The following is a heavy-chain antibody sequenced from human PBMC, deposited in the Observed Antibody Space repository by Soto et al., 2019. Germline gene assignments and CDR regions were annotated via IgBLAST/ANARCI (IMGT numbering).Heavy chain of an antibody. CDR3: AKERPLQPDYGDYFDY. D-gene: IGHD4-17*01. J-gene: IGHJ4*02. Sequence: GGSLRLSCAASGFTFGSYAMSWVRQAPGRGLEWVSAISGSGGGTYYADSVKGRFSISRDNSKNTLYLQMNSLRAEDTAVYYCAKERPLQPDYGDYFDYWGQGTLVTVSS. CDR2: ISGSGGGT. V-gene: IGHV3-23*01. CDR1: GFTFGSYA.